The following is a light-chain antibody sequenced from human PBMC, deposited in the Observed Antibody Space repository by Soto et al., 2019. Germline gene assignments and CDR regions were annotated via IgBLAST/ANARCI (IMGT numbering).Light chain of an antibody. Sequence: QSALTQPAYVSGSPGQSITISCTGTSSDVGGYNYVSWYQQHPGKAPKLMIYDVSNRPSGVSNRFSGSKSGNTASLTISGLQAEDEADYYCSSYTSSSTYVFGTGTKVTV. CDR2: DVS. CDR1: SSDVGGYNY. J-gene: IGLJ1*01. CDR3: SSYTSSSTYV. V-gene: IGLV2-14*01.